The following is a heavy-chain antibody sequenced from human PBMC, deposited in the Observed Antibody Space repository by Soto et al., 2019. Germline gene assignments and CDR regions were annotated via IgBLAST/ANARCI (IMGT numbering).Heavy chain of an antibody. V-gene: IGHV1-2*04. CDR1: GYTFTGYY. Sequence: ASVKVSCKASGYTFTGYYMHWVRQAPGQGLEWMGWINPNSGGTNYAQKFQGWVTMTRDTSISTAYMELSRLRSDDTAVYSGARDPRRGVGYYFDYWGQGTLVTVSS. D-gene: IGHD1-26*01. CDR2: INPNSGGT. J-gene: IGHJ4*02. CDR3: ARDPRRGVGYYFDY.